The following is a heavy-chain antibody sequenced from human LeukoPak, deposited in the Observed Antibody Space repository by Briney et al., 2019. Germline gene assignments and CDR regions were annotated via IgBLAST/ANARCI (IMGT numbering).Heavy chain of an antibody. Sequence: GRSLRLSCAASGFTFSSYAMHWVRQTPGKGLEWVAVISYDGSNKYYADSVKGRFTISRDNSKNTLYLQMNSLRAEDTAVYYCARDWGIAAGSGYFDYWGQGTLVTVSS. CDR1: GFTFSSYA. D-gene: IGHD6-13*01. CDR3: ARDWGIAAGSGYFDY. CDR2: ISYDGSNK. V-gene: IGHV3-30-3*01. J-gene: IGHJ4*02.